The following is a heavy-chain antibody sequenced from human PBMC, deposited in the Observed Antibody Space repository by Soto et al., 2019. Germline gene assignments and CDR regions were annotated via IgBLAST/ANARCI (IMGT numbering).Heavy chain of an antibody. D-gene: IGHD1-26*01. Sequence: QVQLVQSWAEVKKPGASVKLSCRAVGYNVTNQTMNWVRQAPGQSLEWMGWIRSGDDKTKYSQNCQGRATITSDTSESTVYMELTSLTSEETAVYYCSRDIVTLGPRANDAFDLWGQGTLGTVSS. CDR1: GYNVTNQT. CDR3: SRDIVTLGPRANDAFDL. J-gene: IGHJ3*01. CDR2: IRSGDDKT. V-gene: IGHV1-3*01.